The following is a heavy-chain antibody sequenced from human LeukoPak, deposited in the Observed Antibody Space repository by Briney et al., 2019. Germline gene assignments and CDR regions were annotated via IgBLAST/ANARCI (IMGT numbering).Heavy chain of an antibody. V-gene: IGHV3-7*01. CDR1: GFTLSSYW. Sequence: GGSLRLSCAASGFTLSSYWMSWVRQAPGKGLEWVANIKRDGSEKYYVDSVKGRFSISRDNAKNLLYLQMNSLRVEDTAVYYCVRDDGATKPCWGQGTLVTVSS. CDR2: IKRDGSEK. J-gene: IGHJ4*02. D-gene: IGHD1-26*01. CDR3: VRDDGATKPC.